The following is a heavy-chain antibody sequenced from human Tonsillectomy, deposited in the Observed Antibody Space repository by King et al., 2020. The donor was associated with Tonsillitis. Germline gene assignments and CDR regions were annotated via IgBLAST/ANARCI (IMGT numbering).Heavy chain of an antibody. CDR1: GYTFTGYY. V-gene: IGHV1-2*02. CDR3: ARDKLDYDFWSGYYTFFDY. D-gene: IGHD3-3*01. Sequence: QLVQSGAEEKKPGASVKVSCKASGYTFTGYYMHWVRQAPGQGLEWMGWINPNSGGTNYAQKFQGRVTMTRDTSISTAYMELSRLRSDDTAVYYCARDKLDYDFWSGYYTFFDYWGQGTLVTVSS. J-gene: IGHJ4*02. CDR2: INPNSGGT.